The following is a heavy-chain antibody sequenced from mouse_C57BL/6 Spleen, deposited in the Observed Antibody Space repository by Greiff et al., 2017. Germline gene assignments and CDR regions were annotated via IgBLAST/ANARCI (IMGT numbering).Heavy chain of an antibody. D-gene: IGHD4-1*01. V-gene: IGHV1-52*01. J-gene: IGHJ2*01. Sequence: QVQLKESGAELVRPGSSVKLSCKASGYTFTSYWMHWVKQRPIQGLEWIGNIDPSDSETHYNQKFKDKATLTVYKSSSTAYMQLSSLTSEDSAVYYCARLWDFDYWGQGTTLTVSS. CDR1: GYTFTSYW. CDR2: IDPSDSET. CDR3: ARLWDFDY.